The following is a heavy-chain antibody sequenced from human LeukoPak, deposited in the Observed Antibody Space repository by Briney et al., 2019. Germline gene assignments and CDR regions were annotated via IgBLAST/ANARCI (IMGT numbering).Heavy chain of an antibody. Sequence: PSETLSLTCTVPGGSISSYYWSWIRQPPGKGLEWIGYIYYSGSTNYNPSLKSRVTISVDTSKNQFSLKLSSVTAADTAVYYCARQGIAAAGVIDYWGQGTLVTVSS. D-gene: IGHD6-13*01. CDR2: IYYSGST. V-gene: IGHV4-59*08. J-gene: IGHJ4*02. CDR3: ARQGIAAAGVIDY. CDR1: GGSISSYY.